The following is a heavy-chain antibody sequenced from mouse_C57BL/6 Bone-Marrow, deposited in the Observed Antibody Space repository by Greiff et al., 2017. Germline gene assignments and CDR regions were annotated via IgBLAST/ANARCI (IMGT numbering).Heavy chain of an antibody. CDR2: INPNNGGT. J-gene: IGHJ1*03. CDR3: ARTVNYGSRNWYFDV. D-gene: IGHD1-1*01. Sequence: EVMLQQSGPELVKPGASVKIPCKASGYTFTDYNMDWVKQSHGKSLEWIGDINPNNGGTIYNQKFKGKATLTVDKSSSTAYMELRSLTSEDTAVYYCARTVNYGSRNWYFDVWGTGTTVTVSS. CDR1: GYTFTDYN. V-gene: IGHV1-18*01.